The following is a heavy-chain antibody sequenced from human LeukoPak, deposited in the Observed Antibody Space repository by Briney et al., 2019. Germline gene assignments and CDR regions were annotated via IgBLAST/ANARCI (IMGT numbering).Heavy chain of an antibody. V-gene: IGHV3-21*04. CDR3: AKELRVFDY. J-gene: IGHJ4*02. CDR1: GFTFSSYN. CDR2: ISDRSNYI. D-gene: IGHD3-3*01. Sequence: GGSLRLSCVASGFTFSSYNMNWVRQAPGKGLEWVSCISDRSNYIYYADSVKGRFTISRDNSKNTLYLQMSSLRAEDTAVYYCAKELRVFDYWGQGTLVTVSS.